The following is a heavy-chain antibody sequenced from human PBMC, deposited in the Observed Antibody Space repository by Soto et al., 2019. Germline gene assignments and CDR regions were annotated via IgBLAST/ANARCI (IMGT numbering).Heavy chain of an antibody. V-gene: IGHV4-39*01. CDR3: ARKRPTVVTQAYFDN. CDR2: IYYSGRT. Sequence: PSETLSLTCIVSGESISSSSYYWGWIRQPPGKGLEWIGSIYYSGRTYYNPSFKSRVTISIDTSKNQFSLKLSSVTATDTAVYYCARKRPTVVTQAYFDNWGQGALVPVSS. CDR1: GESISSSSYY. J-gene: IGHJ4*02. D-gene: IGHD2-21*02.